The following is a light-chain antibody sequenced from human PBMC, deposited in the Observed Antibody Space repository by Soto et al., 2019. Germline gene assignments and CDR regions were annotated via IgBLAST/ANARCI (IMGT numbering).Light chain of an antibody. Sequence: ELVMTQSPATLSVSPGERATLSCRASQSVSSNLAWYQQKPGQAPRLLIYDASTRATGIPARFSGSGSGTEFTLTISSLQSEDFAVYYCQQYNNWPPMITFGQGTRLEIK. V-gene: IGKV3-15*01. J-gene: IGKJ5*01. CDR1: QSVSSN. CDR3: QQYNNWPPMIT. CDR2: DAS.